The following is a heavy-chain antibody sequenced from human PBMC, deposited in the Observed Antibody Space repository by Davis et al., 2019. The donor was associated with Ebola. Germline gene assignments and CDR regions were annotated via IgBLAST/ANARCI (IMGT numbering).Heavy chain of an antibody. J-gene: IGHJ4*02. CDR3: ARELSGSYRGPGY. CDR1: GFTFSSYS. D-gene: IGHD1-26*01. Sequence: GGSLRLSCAASGFTFSSYSMNWVRQAPGKGLEWVSYISSSSSTIYYADSVKGRFTISRDNVKNTLYLQMNSLRAEDTAVYYCARELSGSYRGPGYWGQGTLVTVSS. V-gene: IGHV3-48*04. CDR2: ISSSSSTI.